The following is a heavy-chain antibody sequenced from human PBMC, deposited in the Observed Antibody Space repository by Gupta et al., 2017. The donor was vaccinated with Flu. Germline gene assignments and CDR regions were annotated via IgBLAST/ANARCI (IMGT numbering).Heavy chain of an antibody. CDR3: AKKAKNTSWAWFDP. J-gene: IGHJ5*02. D-gene: IGHD5-12*01. V-gene: IGHV4-4*07. Sequence: QVHLQESGPGLVKPSETLSVTCTVSGDSVTNSYWSWLRQPAGKGLEWIGRIYTSGTTIYNPSFQGRVSMSVDRSNNLLFLQLMSVTAADTAVYYCAKKAKNTSWAWFDPWGQGTLVSVSS. CDR1: GDSVTNSY. CDR2: IYTSGTT.